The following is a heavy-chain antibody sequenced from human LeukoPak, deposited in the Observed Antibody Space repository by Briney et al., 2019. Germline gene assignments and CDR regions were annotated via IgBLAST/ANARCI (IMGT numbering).Heavy chain of an antibody. J-gene: IGHJ4*02. Sequence: PGGSLRLSCAASGFTFSNYWMSWVRQAPGKGLEWVANIKQDESEKYYVDSVKGRFTISRDNAKNSLYLQMNSLRAEDTAVYYCAKDIAAYCSSTSCFYWGQGTLVTVSS. CDR2: IKQDESEK. V-gene: IGHV3-7*01. CDR1: GFTFSNYW. D-gene: IGHD2-2*01. CDR3: AKDIAAYCSSTSCFY.